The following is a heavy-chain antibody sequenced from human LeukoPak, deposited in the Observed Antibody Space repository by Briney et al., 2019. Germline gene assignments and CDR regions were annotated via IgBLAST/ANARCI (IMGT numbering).Heavy chain of an antibody. Sequence: SETLSLTCAVYGGSFSGYYWSWIRQPPGKGLEWIGEINHSGSTNYNPSLKSRVTISVDTSKNQFSLKLSSVTAADTAVYYCATESPSPHRKYYDYYYGMDVWGQGTTVTVSS. V-gene: IGHV4-34*01. J-gene: IGHJ6*02. CDR3: ATESPSPHRKYYDYYYGMDV. CDR2: INHSGST. D-gene: IGHD1-14*01. CDR1: GGSFSGYY.